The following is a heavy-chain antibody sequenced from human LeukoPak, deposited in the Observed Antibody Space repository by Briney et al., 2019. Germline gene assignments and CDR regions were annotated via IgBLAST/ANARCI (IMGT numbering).Heavy chain of an antibody. CDR1: GFTFSSYW. J-gene: IGHJ5*02. Sequence: GGYLRLSCAASGFTFSSYWMHWVRQAPGKGLVWVSRINSDGSSTSYADSVKGRFTISRDNAKNTLYLQMNRLRAEDTAVYYCASSNYYYDSSGYYYHWFDPWGQGTLVTVSS. CDR2: INSDGSST. CDR3: ASSNYYYDSSGYYYHWFDP. V-gene: IGHV3-74*01. D-gene: IGHD3-22*01.